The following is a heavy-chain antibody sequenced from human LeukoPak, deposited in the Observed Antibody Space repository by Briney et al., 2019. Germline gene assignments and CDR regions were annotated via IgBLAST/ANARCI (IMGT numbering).Heavy chain of an antibody. CDR3: ARHATSGGAFDI. CDR2: IYYSGST. D-gene: IGHD3-16*01. V-gene: IGHV4-59*08. CDR1: VGSISSYY. Sequence: SETLSLTCTVSVGSISSYYWSWIRQPPGEGVEGIGYIYYSGSTNYNPSLKSRVTISVDTSKNQFSLKLSSVTAADTAVYYWARHATSGGAFDIWGQGTMVTVSS. J-gene: IGHJ3*02.